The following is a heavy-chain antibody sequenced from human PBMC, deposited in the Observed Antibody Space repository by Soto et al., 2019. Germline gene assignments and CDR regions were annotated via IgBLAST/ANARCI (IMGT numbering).Heavy chain of an antibody. CDR2: IYHSGST. CDR3: ARVPGP. V-gene: IGHV4-30-2*01. CDR1: GGSISSGGGS. D-gene: IGHD3-10*01. Sequence: PSETLCLTCAVSGGSISSGGGSWSWIRQPPGKGLEWIGYIYHSGSTYYNPSLKSRVTISVDRSKNQFSLKLSSVTAADTAVYYCARVPGPWGQGTLVTVSS. J-gene: IGHJ5*02.